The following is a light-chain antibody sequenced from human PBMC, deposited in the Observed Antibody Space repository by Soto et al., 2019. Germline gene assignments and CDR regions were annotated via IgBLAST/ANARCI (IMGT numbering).Light chain of an antibody. J-gene: IGLJ3*02. V-gene: IGLV3-21*04. Sequence: SYELTQPPSVSVAPGKTARITCGGNNVGSESVHWYQQKPGQAPILGMCYDSDRPSGIPDRFSGSNSGNTATLTISRVEVGDEADYYCQVWDGTTEQQVYGGGTKLTVL. CDR3: QVWDGTTEQQV. CDR1: NVGSES. CDR2: YDS.